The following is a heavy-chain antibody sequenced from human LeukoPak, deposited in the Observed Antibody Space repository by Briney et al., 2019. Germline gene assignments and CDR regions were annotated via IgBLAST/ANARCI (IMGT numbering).Heavy chain of an antibody. D-gene: IGHD6-13*01. J-gene: IGHJ6*02. CDR2: MNLNSGNT. Sequence: GASVKVSCKASGYTFTSYDINWVRQATGQGLEWMGWMNLNSGNTGYAQKFQGRVTMTRNTSISTAYMELSSLRSEDTAVYYCVSSSGWKGYYYYGMDVWGQGTTVTVSS. CDR3: VSSSGWKGYYYYGMDV. CDR1: GYTFTSYD. V-gene: IGHV1-8*01.